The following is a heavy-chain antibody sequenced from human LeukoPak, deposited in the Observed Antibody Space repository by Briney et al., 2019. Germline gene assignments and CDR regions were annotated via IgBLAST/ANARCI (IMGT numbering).Heavy chain of an antibody. CDR1: GGSISSGGYY. CDR2: IYYSGST. V-gene: IGHV4-31*03. Sequence: SQTLSLTCTVSGGSISSGGYYWSWIRQHPGKGLEWIGYIYYSGSTYYNPSLKSRVTISVDTSKNQFSLKLSSVTAADTAVYYCAGYDSGGYYRWGETPGYFDYWGQGTLVTVSS. J-gene: IGHJ4*02. CDR3: AGYDSGGYYRWGETPGYFDY. D-gene: IGHD3-22*01.